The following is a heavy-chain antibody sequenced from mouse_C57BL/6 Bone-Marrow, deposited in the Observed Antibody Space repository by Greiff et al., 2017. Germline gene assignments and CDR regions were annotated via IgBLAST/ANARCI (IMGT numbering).Heavy chain of an antibody. J-gene: IGHJ3*01. CDR1: GYAFTNYL. D-gene: IGHD2-3*01. CDR2: INPGSGGT. Sequence: QVQLQQSGAELVRPGTSVKVSCKASGYAFTNYLIEWVKQRPGQGLEWIGVINPGSGGTNYNEKFKGKATLTADKSSSTAYMQLSSLTSEDSAVYFCARDFYDGYYAWFAYWGQGTLVTGSA. V-gene: IGHV1-54*01. CDR3: ARDFYDGYYAWFAY.